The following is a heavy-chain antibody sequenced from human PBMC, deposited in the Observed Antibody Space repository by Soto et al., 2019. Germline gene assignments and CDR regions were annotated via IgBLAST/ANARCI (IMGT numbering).Heavy chain of an antibody. D-gene: IGHD2-21*01. CDR1: GAALNSGNYY. CDR2: IYVTGAV. CDR3: ARLRIATHNSKWFDP. J-gene: IGHJ5*02. V-gene: IGHV4-31*03. Sequence: SETLSLTCSVSGAALNSGNYYWSWIRQFPGKGLEWIGHIYVTGAVDYNPSLRDRITISQDTSERQFSLNLRLVTAADTAVYYCARLRIATHNSKWFDPLGQGTLVTVSS.